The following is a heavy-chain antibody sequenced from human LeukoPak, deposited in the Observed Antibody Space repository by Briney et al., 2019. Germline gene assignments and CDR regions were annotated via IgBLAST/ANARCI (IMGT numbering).Heavy chain of an antibody. J-gene: IGHJ5*02. CDR1: GYTFTSYG. Sequence: ASVKVSCKASGYTFTSYGISWVRQAPGQGLEWMGWISAYNGNTNYAQKLQGRGTMTTDTSTSTAYMELRSLRSDDTAVYYCARDGIPSYYDILTGYYPWFDPWGQGTLVTVSS. CDR3: ARDGIPSYYDILTGYYPWFDP. V-gene: IGHV1-18*04. CDR2: ISAYNGNT. D-gene: IGHD3-9*01.